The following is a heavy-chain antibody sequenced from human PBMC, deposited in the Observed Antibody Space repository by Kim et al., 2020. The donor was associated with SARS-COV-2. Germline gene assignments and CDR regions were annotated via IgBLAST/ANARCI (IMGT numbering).Heavy chain of an antibody. CDR2: ISGSGGST. Sequence: GGSLRLSCTASGFTFSTYGMSWVRQAPGKGLEWVSAISGSGGSTYYADSVKGRFTISRENSKNTLFLQMNSLRDEDTAVYYCAKPGRGNGDFWYFDFWGRGTLVTVSS. CDR1: GFTFSTYG. D-gene: IGHD4-17*01. V-gene: IGHV3-23*01. J-gene: IGHJ2*01. CDR3: AKPGRGNGDFWYFDF.